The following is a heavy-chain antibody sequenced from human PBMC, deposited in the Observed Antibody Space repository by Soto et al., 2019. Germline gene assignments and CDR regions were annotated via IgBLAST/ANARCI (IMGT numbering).Heavy chain of an antibody. D-gene: IGHD1-26*01. Sequence: EVQLVESGGGLVQPGRSLRLSCAASGFTFDDYAMHWVRHAPGKGLEWVSGISWNCGSIGYADSVKGRFNISSDHAKDSLYLQSSSLRAEDTALYYCATDIPQRREYYYGMDGWGQGTTVT. CDR3: ATDIPQRREYYYGMDG. CDR2: ISWNCGSI. V-gene: IGHV3-9*01. J-gene: IGHJ6*02. CDR1: GFTFDDYA.